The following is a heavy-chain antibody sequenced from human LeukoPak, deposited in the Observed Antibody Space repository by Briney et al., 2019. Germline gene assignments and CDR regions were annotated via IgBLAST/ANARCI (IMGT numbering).Heavy chain of an antibody. CDR1: GGSISSYY. D-gene: IGHD2-21*02. Sequence: SETLSLTCTVSGGSISSYYGSWIRQPAGEGLEWIGRIYTSGSTNYNPSLKSRATMSVDTYKNQFFLKLSSVTAADTAVYYCERQVTVGSFFDYWGQGTLVTVSS. V-gene: IGHV4-4*07. CDR2: IYTSGST. J-gene: IGHJ4*02. CDR3: ERQVTVGSFFDY.